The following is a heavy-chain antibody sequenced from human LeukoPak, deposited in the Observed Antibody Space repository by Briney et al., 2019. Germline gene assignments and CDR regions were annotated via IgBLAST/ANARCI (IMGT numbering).Heavy chain of an antibody. CDR2: IYYSGST. CDR1: GGSISSYY. D-gene: IGHD3-22*01. CDR3: ARLYYDSSGHY. Sequence: SETLSLTCTVSGGSISSYYWSWIRQPPGKGLEWSGYIYYSGSTNYNPSLKSRVTISVDTSKNQFFLKLSSVTAADTAVYYCARLYYDSSGHYWGQGTLVTVSS. J-gene: IGHJ4*02. V-gene: IGHV4-59*01.